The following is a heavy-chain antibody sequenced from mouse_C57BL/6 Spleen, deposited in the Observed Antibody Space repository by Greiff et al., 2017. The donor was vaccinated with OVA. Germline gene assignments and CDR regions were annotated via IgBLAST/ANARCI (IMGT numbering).Heavy chain of an antibody. J-gene: IGHJ4*01. CDR3: TRESLLYAMDY. CDR2: IDPETGGT. Sequence: QVQLQQSGAELVRPGASVTLSCKASGYTFTDYEMHWVKQTPVHGLEWIGAIDPETGGTAYNQKFKGKAILTADKSSSTAYMELRSLTSEDSAVYYCTRESLLYAMDYWGQGTSVTVSS. CDR1: GYTFTDYE. D-gene: IGHD2-10*01. V-gene: IGHV1-15*01.